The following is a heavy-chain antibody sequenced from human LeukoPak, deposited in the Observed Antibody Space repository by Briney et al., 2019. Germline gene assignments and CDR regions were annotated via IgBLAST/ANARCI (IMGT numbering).Heavy chain of an antibody. D-gene: IGHD5-24*01. CDR3: AKARRDGYNFVDY. J-gene: IGHJ4*02. Sequence: GGSLRLSCAASGFTFSIYAMSWVRQAPGKGLEWVSTISSNGDSTYYADPVKGRFTISRDNSKNTLYLQMNSLRAEDTAVYYCAKARRDGYNFVDYWGQGTLVTVSS. CDR2: ISSNGDST. V-gene: IGHV3-23*01. CDR1: GFTFSIYA.